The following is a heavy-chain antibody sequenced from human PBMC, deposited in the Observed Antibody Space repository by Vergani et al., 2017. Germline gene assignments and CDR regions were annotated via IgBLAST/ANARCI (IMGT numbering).Heavy chain of an antibody. CDR2: ISSSSSYI. D-gene: IGHD3-22*01. CDR3: ARGRAYYYDSSGPGGMDV. J-gene: IGHJ6*02. CDR1: GFTFSSYS. Sequence: EVQLVESGGGLVKPGGSLRLSCAASGFTFSSYSMNWVRQAPGKGLGWVSSISSSSSYIYYADSVKGRFTISRDNAKNSLYLQMNSLRAEDTAVYYCARGRAYYYDSSGPGGMDVWGQGP. V-gene: IGHV3-21*01.